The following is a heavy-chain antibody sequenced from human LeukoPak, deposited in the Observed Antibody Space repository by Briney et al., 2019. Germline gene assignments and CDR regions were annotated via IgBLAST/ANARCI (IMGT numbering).Heavy chain of an antibody. J-gene: IGHJ4*02. CDR2: IYYSGST. Sequence: SETLSLTCTVSGGSISSGDYYWSWIRQPPGKGLEWIGYIYYSGSTYYNPSLKSRVTISVDTSKNQFSLKLSSVTAADTAVYYCATLSSMATIPFDYWGQGTLVTVSS. CDR1: GGSISSGDYY. V-gene: IGHV4-30-4*01. D-gene: IGHD5-24*01. CDR3: ATLSSMATIPFDY.